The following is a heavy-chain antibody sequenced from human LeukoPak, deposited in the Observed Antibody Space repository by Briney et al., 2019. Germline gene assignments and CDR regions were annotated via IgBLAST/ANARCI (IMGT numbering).Heavy chain of an antibody. CDR2: IYHSGST. J-gene: IGHJ3*02. Sequence: SETLSLTCTVSGYSISSGYYWGWIRQPPGKGLEWIGSIYHSGSTYYNPSLKSRVTISVDTAKNQFSLKLSSVTAADTAVYYCATTGGGIYSSGWKRGDAFDIWGQGTMVTVSS. V-gene: IGHV4-38-2*02. CDR3: ATTGGGIYSSGWKRGDAFDI. D-gene: IGHD6-19*01. CDR1: GYSISSGYY.